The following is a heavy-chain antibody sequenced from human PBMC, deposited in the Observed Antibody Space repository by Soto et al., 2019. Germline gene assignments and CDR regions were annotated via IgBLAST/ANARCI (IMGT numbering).Heavy chain of an antibody. CDR2: ISSSSSYI. J-gene: IGHJ5*02. V-gene: IGHV3-21*04. D-gene: IGHD5-12*01. Sequence: PVGSLRLSCAASGFTFSSYSMNWVRQAPGKGLEWVSSISSSSSYIYYADSVKGRFTISRDNAKNSLYLQMNSLRAEDTAVYYCAKDPGSDNWFDPWGQGTLVTVSS. CDR3: AKDPGSDNWFDP. CDR1: GFTFSSYS.